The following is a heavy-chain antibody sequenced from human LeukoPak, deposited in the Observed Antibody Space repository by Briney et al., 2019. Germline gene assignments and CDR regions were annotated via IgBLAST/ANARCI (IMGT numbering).Heavy chain of an antibody. J-gene: IGHJ3*02. CDR2: ISGSGGST. CDR1: GFTFSSYA. CDR3: ANSGLLLHRDAFDI. Sequence: GGSLRLSCAASGFTFSSYAMSWVRQAPGKGLEWVSAISGSGGSTYYADSVKGRFTISRENSKNTLYLQMNGLRTEDTAVYYCANSGLLLHRDAFDIWGQGTMVTVSS. V-gene: IGHV3-23*01. D-gene: IGHD3-22*01.